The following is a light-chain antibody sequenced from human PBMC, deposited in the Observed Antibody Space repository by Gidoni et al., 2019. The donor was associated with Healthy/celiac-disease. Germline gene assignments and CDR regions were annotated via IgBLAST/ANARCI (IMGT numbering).Light chain of an antibody. CDR2: WAS. CDR1: QSVLYSSNTKNY. Sequence: DIVMTQSSDPLAVSLGERATINCKSSQSVLYSSNTKNYLAWYQQKPGQPPKLLIYWASTRESGVPDRFSGSGSGTDFTLTISSLQAEDVAVYYCQQYYSTPLTFGGGTKVEIK. J-gene: IGKJ4*01. CDR3: QQYYSTPLT. V-gene: IGKV4-1*01.